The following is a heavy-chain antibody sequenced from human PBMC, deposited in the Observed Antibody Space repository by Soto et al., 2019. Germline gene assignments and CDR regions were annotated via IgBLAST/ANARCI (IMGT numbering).Heavy chain of an antibody. Sequence: QVQLVQSGAEVKKPGASVKVSCKASGYTFSNYGFSWVRQAPGQRLEWMGWISAYNGNTNYAQKVQGRVTMTTDTSTGTAYMELRSLRSADTAVYYCGSSFTSSQWRYGMDVGGQGTTVTVSS. CDR3: GSSFTSSQWRYGMDV. CDR1: GYTFSNYG. CDR2: ISAYNGNT. J-gene: IGHJ6*02. V-gene: IGHV1-18*01. D-gene: IGHD2-2*01.